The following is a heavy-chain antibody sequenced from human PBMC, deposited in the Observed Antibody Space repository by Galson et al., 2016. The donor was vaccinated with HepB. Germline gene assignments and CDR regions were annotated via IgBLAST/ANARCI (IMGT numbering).Heavy chain of an antibody. J-gene: IGHJ4*02. D-gene: IGHD6-19*01. V-gene: IGHV3-74*01. CDR3: ARDVASGWYQGLGH. CDR1: GFTFSSYW. Sequence: SLRLSCAASGFTFSSYWMHWVRQAPREGPVWVSRINGDGSRAGYADSVKGRFTISRDNANNTLYLQMNSLRAEATAVYYCARDVASGWYQGLGHWGQGTLVTVSS. CDR2: INGDGSRA.